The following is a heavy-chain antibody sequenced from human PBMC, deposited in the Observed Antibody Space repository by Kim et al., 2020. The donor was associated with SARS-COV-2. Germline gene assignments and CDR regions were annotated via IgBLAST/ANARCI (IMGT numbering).Heavy chain of an antibody. J-gene: IGHJ5*02. Sequence: SETLSLTCAVYGGSFSGYYWSWIRQPPGKGLEWIGEINHSGSTNYNPSLKSRVTISVDTSKNQFSLKLSSVTAADTAVYYCARVTLGYCSGGSCYGWFDPWGQGTLVTVSS. CDR1: GGSFSGYY. CDR2: INHSGST. V-gene: IGHV4-34*01. CDR3: ARVTLGYCSGGSCYGWFDP. D-gene: IGHD2-15*01.